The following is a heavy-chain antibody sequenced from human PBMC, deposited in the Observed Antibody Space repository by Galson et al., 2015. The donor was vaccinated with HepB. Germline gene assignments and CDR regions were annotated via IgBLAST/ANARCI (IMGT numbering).Heavy chain of an antibody. CDR3: ARDIEPPGIFLDY. CDR2: INSGETVA. J-gene: IGHJ4*02. V-gene: IGHV3-74*03. D-gene: IGHD6-13*01. CDR1: GFTFSSFW. Sequence: SMRLSCAASGFTFSSFWMTWVRQVPGKGLVWVSRINSGETVAEYADSVKGRFTISRDNAKNSLYLQMNSLRADDTAIYYCARDIEPPGIFLDYWGQGILVTVSS.